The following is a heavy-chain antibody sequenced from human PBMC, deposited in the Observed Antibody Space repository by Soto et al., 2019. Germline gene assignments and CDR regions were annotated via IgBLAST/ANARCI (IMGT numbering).Heavy chain of an antibody. J-gene: IGHJ6*02. Sequence: GESLKISCKGSGYSFTSYWIGWVRQMPGKGLEWMGIIYPGDSDTRYSPSFQGQVTISADKSISTAYLQWSSLKASDTAMYYCASSYYDFWSGCSHYYYYGMDVWGQGTTVTSP. V-gene: IGHV5-51*01. CDR2: IYPGDSDT. CDR3: ASSYYDFWSGCSHYYYYGMDV. CDR1: GYSFTSYW. D-gene: IGHD3-3*01.